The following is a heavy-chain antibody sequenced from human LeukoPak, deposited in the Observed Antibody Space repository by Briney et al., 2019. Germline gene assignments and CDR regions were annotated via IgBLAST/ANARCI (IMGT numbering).Heavy chain of an antibody. V-gene: IGHV3-74*03. Sequence: GGSLRLSCETSGFTLKNYWMSWLRRAPGKGLEWVSRSKYDGSTAMYAGSVKGRFTVSRDNARGTLYLQMNSLRVDDTAVYYCAKSDWFDPCGRGILVTVSS. J-gene: IGHJ5*02. CDR3: AKSDWFDP. CDR1: GFTLKNYW. CDR2: SKYDGSTA.